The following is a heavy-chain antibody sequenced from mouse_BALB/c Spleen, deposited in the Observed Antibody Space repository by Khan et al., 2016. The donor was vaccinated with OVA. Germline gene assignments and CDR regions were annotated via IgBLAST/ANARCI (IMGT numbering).Heavy chain of an antibody. CDR1: GFTFSSFG. Sequence: EVQLVETGGGLVQPGGSRKLSCAASGFTFSSFGMHWVRQAPEKGLEWVAYINSGSSTIYYADPVKGRFTNSRDNPKNTLFLQMTSLRSEDTARYYCARGNWAYWGQGTTLTVSS. CDR3: ARGNWAY. D-gene: IGHD4-1*01. J-gene: IGHJ2*01. CDR2: INSGSSTI. V-gene: IGHV5-17*02.